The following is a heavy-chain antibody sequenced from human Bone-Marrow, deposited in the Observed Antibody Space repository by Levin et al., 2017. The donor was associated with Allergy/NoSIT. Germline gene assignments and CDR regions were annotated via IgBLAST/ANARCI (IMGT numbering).Heavy chain of an antibody. Sequence: PGGSLRLSCKTSGFSLGGFDMHWVRQAPGKGLEWVSSISSSSSYINYADSVKGRFTISRDNAKKSLYLQMNSLRAEDTALYYCASRLSTTGGLDVWGQGTTATVSS. CDR2: ISSSSSYI. CDR3: ASRLSTTGGLDV. J-gene: IGHJ6*02. V-gene: IGHV3-21*01. D-gene: IGHD1-1*01. CDR1: GFSLGGFD.